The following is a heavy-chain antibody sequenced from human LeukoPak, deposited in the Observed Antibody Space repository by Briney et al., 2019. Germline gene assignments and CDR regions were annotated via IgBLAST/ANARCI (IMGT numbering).Heavy chain of an antibody. CDR3: ARDIRYYDILTGSPGYYYYYYMDV. CDR1: GGSISSYY. J-gene: IGHJ6*03. Sequence: PSETLSLTCTVSGGSISSYYWSWIRQPAGKGLEWIGRIYTSGSTNYNPSLKSRVTMSVDTSKNQFSLKLSSVTAADTAVYYCARDIRYYDILTGSPGYYYYYYMDVWGKGTTVTISS. V-gene: IGHV4-4*07. CDR2: IYTSGST. D-gene: IGHD3-9*01.